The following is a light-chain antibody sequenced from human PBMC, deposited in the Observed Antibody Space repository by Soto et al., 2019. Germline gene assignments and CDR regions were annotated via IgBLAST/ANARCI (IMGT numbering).Light chain of an antibody. Sequence: EIVLTQSPGTVSLSPGERATLSCRASQSVSRSYLAWYQLKPGQAPRLLIYGASSRATGIPDRFSGSGSGTDFTLTISSLQPEDFATYYCQQSYSTPRTFGQGTKVDIK. V-gene: IGKV3-20*01. CDR1: QSVSRSY. J-gene: IGKJ1*01. CDR3: QQSYSTPRT. CDR2: GAS.